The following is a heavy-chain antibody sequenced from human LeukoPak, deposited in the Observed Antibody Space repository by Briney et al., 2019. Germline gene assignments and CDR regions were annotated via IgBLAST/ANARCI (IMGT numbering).Heavy chain of an antibody. CDR1: GCSISSHY. CDR2: IYYSGST. Sequence: SETLSLTCTVSGCSISSHYWSWIRQPPGKGLEWIGYIYYSGSTNYNPSLKSRATIPVDTSTTPFFLKMTSVTAAAPAVYSCPTSSGSYRGDAFDIWGPGTLVTVSS. V-gene: IGHV4-59*11. CDR3: PTSSGSYRGDAFDI. J-gene: IGHJ3*02. D-gene: IGHD3-22*01.